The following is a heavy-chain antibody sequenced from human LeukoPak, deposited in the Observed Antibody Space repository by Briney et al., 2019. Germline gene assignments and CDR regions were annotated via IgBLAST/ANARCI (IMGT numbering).Heavy chain of an antibody. V-gene: IGHV4-39*01. CDR3: ASPRRRDGQKGMDAFDI. D-gene: IGHD5-24*01. CDR1: SGSISSKKYY. CDR2: IYYTGST. Sequence: SETLSLTCTVSSGSISSKKYYWGWIRQPPGKGLEWIGSIYYTGSTFYNPSLKSRVTMSLDALKNQFSLKLSSVTAADTAVYYCASPRRRDGQKGMDAFDIWGQGTMVTVSS. J-gene: IGHJ3*02.